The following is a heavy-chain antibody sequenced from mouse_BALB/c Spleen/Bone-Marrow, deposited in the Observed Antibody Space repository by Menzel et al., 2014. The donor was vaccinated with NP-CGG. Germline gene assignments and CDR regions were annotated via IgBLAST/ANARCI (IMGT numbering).Heavy chain of an antibody. CDR1: GDSITSGY. J-gene: IGHJ4*01. Sequence: EVKLQESGPSLVKPSQTLSLTCSVTGDSITSGYWNWIRKFPGNKLEYVGYISYSGSTYYNPSLKSRISITRVTSKDQYYLQLNSVTTEDTATYYCSRFGYDYALDYWGQGTSVTVSS. CDR3: SRFGYDYALDY. V-gene: IGHV3-8*02. CDR2: ISYSGST. D-gene: IGHD2-2*01.